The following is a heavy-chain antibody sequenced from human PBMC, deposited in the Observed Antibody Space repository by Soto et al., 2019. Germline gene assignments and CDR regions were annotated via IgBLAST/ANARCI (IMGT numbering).Heavy chain of an antibody. CDR2: IWYDGSNK. CDR1: GFTFSSYG. CDR3: ARDRQRFLEWLLFDY. J-gene: IGHJ4*02. V-gene: IGHV3-33*01. Sequence: GGSLRLSCAASGFTFSSYGMHWVRQAPGKGLEWVAVIWYDGSNKYYADSVKGRLTISRDNSKNTLYLQMNSLRAEDTAVYYCARDRQRFLEWLLFDYWGQGPLVTVSS. D-gene: IGHD3-3*01.